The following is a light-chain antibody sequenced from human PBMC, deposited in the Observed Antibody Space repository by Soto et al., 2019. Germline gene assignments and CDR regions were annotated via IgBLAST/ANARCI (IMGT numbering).Light chain of an antibody. CDR1: SSNIGAGYD. J-gene: IGLJ2*01. Sequence: QSVLTQPPSVSGAPGQRVTISCTGISSNIGAGYDIHWYQQLPGTAPKLLISGNSNRPSGVPDRFSGSKSGTSVSLAITGLQAEDEADYYCQSYDSSLSGSVFGGGTKLTVL. V-gene: IGLV1-40*01. CDR2: GNS. CDR3: QSYDSSLSGSV.